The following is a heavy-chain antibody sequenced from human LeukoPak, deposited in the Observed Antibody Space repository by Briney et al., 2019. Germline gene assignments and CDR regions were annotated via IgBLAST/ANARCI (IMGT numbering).Heavy chain of an antibody. J-gene: IGHJ4*02. Sequence: LSLTCAVYGGSFSDYYMSWIRQAPGKGLEWVSYISSSGGTIKYADSVKGRFTISRDNAKNSLYVQMNSLRAEDTAVYYCAREGSGDSSGYYVGYWGQGTLVTVSS. CDR1: GGSFSDYY. V-gene: IGHV3-11*01. CDR2: ISSSGGTI. CDR3: AREGSGDSSGYYVGY. D-gene: IGHD3-22*01.